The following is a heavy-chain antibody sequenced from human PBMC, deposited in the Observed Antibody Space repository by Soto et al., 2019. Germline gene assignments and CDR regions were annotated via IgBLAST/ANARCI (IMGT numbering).Heavy chain of an antibody. J-gene: IGHJ6*02. CDR2: ISAYNGNT. Sequence: ASVKVSCKASGYTFTSYGISWVRQAPGQGLEWMGWISAYNGNTNYAQKLQGRVTMTTDTSTSTAYMELRSLRSDDTAVYYCAGIHGNWNYYYYYGMDVWGQGTTVTVSS. CDR1: GYTFTSYG. V-gene: IGHV1-18*04. D-gene: IGHD1-1*01. CDR3: AGIHGNWNYYYYYGMDV.